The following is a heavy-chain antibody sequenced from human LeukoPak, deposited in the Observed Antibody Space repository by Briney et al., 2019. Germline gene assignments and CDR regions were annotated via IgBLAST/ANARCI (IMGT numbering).Heavy chain of an antibody. D-gene: IGHD1-26*01. CDR2: IYSGGST. Sequence: GGSLRLSCAASVFSASKNYMNWVRQAPGKGLEWVSVIYSGGSTYHADSVMGRFTISRDNSKNTLYLHMNRLRAEDTAVYYCARGGILWELGFDIWGQGTMVTVSS. CDR1: VFSASKNY. CDR3: ARGGILWELGFDI. V-gene: IGHV3-53*01. J-gene: IGHJ3*02.